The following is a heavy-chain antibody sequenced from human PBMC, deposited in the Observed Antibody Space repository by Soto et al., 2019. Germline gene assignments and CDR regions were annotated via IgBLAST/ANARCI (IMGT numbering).Heavy chain of an antibody. D-gene: IGHD2-2*01. Sequence: PSETLSLTCTVSGGSISSYYWSWIRQPPGKGLEWIGNIYYSGSTNYNPSLKSRVTISVDTSKNQFSLKLSSVTAADTAVYYCARSMGYCSSTSCYHSQYYYYGMDVWGQGTTVTVSS. J-gene: IGHJ6*02. CDR1: GGSISSYY. V-gene: IGHV4-59*01. CDR2: IYYSGST. CDR3: ARSMGYCSSTSCYHSQYYYYGMDV.